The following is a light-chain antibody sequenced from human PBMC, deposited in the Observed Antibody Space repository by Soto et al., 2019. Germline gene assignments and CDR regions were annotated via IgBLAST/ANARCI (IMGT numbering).Light chain of an antibody. J-gene: IGLJ3*02. V-gene: IGLV2-8*01. Sequence: QSAPTQPPSASGSPGQSATISCTGTSSDVGGYNYVSWYQQYPGKAPKLMIYEVSKRPSGVPDRFSGSKSGNTASLTVSGLQAEDEADYYCSSYAGSSTWVFGGGTQLTVL. CDR1: SSDVGGYNY. CDR3: SSYAGSSTWV. CDR2: EVS.